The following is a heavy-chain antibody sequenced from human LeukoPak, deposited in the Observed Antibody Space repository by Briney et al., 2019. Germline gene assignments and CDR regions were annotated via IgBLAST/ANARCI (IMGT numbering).Heavy chain of an antibody. CDR3: AKDLRYYGSGSYYYFDY. V-gene: IGHV3-30*02. Sequence: GGSLRHSCAASGFTFSSYGMHWVRQAPGKGLEWVAFIRYDGSNKYYADSVKGRFTISRDNSKNTLYLQMNSLRAEDTAVYYCAKDLRYYGSGSYYYFDYWGQGTLVTVSS. CDR2: IRYDGSNK. CDR1: GFTFSSYG. D-gene: IGHD3-10*01. J-gene: IGHJ4*02.